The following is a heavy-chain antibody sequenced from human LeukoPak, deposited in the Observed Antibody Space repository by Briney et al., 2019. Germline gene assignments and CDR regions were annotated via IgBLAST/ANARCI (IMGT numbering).Heavy chain of an antibody. CDR3: ARDRAGTQSWVEFDL. CDR2: INHSGST. D-gene: IGHD3-10*01. CDR1: GGSSSGYY. V-gene: IGHV4-34*01. Sequence: SETLSLTCAVYGGSSSGYYWSWIRQPPGKGLEWIGEINHSGSTNYNPSLKSRVTISVDTSKNQFSLKLSSVTAADTAVYYCARDRAGTQSWVEFDLWGQGTLVTVSS. J-gene: IGHJ5*02.